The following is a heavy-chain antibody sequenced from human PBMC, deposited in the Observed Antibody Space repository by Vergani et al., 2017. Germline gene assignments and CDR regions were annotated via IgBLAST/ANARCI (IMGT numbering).Heavy chain of an antibody. CDR1: GFTFDDYA. D-gene: IGHD3-3*01. J-gene: IGHJ4*02. Sequence: EVQLVESGGGLVQPGRSLRLSCAASGFTFDDYAMHWVRQAPGKGLEWVSGISWNSGSTGYADSVKGRFTISRDNAKNSLYLQMNSLRAEDTAVYYCARALGVLRFLEWLLYLDYWGQGTLVTVSS. CDR2: ISWNSGST. CDR3: ARALGVLRFLEWLLYLDY. V-gene: IGHV3-9*01.